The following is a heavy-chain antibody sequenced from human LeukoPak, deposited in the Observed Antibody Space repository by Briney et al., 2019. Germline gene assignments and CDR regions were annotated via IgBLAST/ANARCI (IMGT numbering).Heavy chain of an antibody. J-gene: IGHJ4*02. Sequence: SETLSLTCTVSGGSISSYYWSWIRQPAGKGLEWIGRIYTSGSTDYNPSLKSRVTMSVDTSKNQLSLKLNSVTAADTAVYYCARDDVDTPTFDYLGQGTLVTVSS. CDR2: IYTSGST. V-gene: IGHV4-4*07. D-gene: IGHD5-18*01. CDR1: GGSISSYY. CDR3: ARDDVDTPTFDY.